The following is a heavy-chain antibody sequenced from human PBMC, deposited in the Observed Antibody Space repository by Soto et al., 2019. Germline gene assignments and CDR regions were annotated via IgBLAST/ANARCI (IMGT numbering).Heavy chain of an antibody. CDR2: ITPIYPTT. Sequence: SVKVSCKASGGTFYTYTFSWVRQAPGQGLEWMGSITPIYPTTNYAEKFQGRLTVTADGSTNTAYMELNSLTSDDTAVYYCARIPRYSFPTSGDLDSWGQGTLVTVSS. J-gene: IGHJ4*02. CDR3: ARIPRYSFPTSGDLDS. CDR1: GGTFYTYT. V-gene: IGHV1-69*13. D-gene: IGHD5-18*01.